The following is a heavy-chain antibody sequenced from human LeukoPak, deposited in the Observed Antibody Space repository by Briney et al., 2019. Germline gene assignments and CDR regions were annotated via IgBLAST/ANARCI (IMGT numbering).Heavy chain of an antibody. Sequence: GGSLRLSCAASGFIFSRYAMNWVRQAPGKGLEWVSGIGGSGATTYYADSVKGRFTISRDNSKNTLFPQMNSLRAEDTAVYYCARDLDSSSWYILWFDPWGQGTLVTVSS. CDR3: ARDLDSSSWYILWFDP. CDR2: IGGSGATT. CDR1: GFIFSRYA. J-gene: IGHJ5*02. V-gene: IGHV3-23*01. D-gene: IGHD6-13*01.